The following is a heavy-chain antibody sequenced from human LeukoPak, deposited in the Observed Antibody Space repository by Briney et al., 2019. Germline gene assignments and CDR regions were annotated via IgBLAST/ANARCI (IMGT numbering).Heavy chain of an antibody. D-gene: IGHD1-1*01. CDR3: ARRYNSNSRGLYFDL. V-gene: IGHV3-13*04. CDR2: IGTAGDR. CDR1: GFTLSDYD. Sequence: GGSLRLSCGASGFTLSDYDMHWVRQVTGKGLEWVSAIGTAGDRYYPGSVKGRFTISRENAKDSLYLQMNSLRAEDTAVYYCARRYNSNSRGLYFDLWGRGALVAVSS. J-gene: IGHJ2*01.